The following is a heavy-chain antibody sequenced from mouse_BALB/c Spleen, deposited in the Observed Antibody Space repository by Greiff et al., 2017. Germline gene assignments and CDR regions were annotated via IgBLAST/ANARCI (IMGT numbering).Heavy chain of an antibody. V-gene: IGHV1-7*01. Sequence: VQLQQSGAELAKPGASVKMSCKASGYTFTSYWMHWVKQRPGQGLEWIGYINPSTGYTEYNQKFKDKATLTADKSSSTAYMQLSSLTSEDSAVYYCARRGMVTLFDYWGQGTTLTVSS. D-gene: IGHD2-1*01. CDR2: INPSTGYT. CDR1: GYTFTSYW. J-gene: IGHJ2*01. CDR3: ARRGMVTLFDY.